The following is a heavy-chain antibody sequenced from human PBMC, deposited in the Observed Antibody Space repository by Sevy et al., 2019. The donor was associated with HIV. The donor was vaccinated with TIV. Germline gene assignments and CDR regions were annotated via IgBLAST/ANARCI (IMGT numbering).Heavy chain of an antibody. Sequence: GGSLRLSCTASGFTFVDYCMSWVRQAPGKGLEWVAFLKSDVYGGTVDHAASVRGRFVISRDDSKTIGYLQMNDLKTEDTGVYYCTRWKAAQSIFDYWGQGALVTVSS. CDR1: GFTFVDYC. J-gene: IGHJ4*02. V-gene: IGHV3-49*04. CDR3: TRWKAAQSIFDY. CDR2: LKSDVYGGTV. D-gene: IGHD6-13*01.